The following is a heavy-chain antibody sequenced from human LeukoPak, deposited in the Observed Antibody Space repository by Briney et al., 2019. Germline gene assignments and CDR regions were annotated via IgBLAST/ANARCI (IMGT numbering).Heavy chain of an antibody. D-gene: IGHD6-19*01. CDR1: GFTFSSYS. CDR3: ATSRPGIAVAGTRRYWYFDL. CDR2: ISSSSSYI. J-gene: IGHJ2*01. V-gene: IGHV3-21*04. Sequence: GGSLRLSCAASGFTFSSYSMNWVRQAPGKGLEWVSSISSSSSYIYYADSVKGRFTISRDNAKNSLYLQMNSLRAEDTAVYYCATSRPGIAVAGTRRYWYFDLWGRGTLVTVSS.